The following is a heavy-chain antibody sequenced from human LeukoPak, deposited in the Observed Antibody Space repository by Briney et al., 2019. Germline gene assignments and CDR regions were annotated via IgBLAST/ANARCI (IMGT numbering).Heavy chain of an antibody. CDR1: GFTFSSYW. D-gene: IGHD1-14*01. CDR3: ARSNQAHDY. Sequence: PGGSLRLSCAAPGFTFSSYWMHWVRQVPGKGLVWVARINPGGSSITYADSVKGRFTISRDNAKNTLYLQMDSLRAEDTGVYYCARSNQAHDYWGQGTLVTVSS. J-gene: IGHJ4*02. V-gene: IGHV3-74*01. CDR2: INPGGSSI.